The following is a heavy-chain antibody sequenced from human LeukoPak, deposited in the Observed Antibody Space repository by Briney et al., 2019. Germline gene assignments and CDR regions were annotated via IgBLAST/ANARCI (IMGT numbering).Heavy chain of an antibody. Sequence: SETLSLTCSVSGGSFSNYYWSWIRQPAGKGLEWIGRIYTSGSTNYNPFFKSRVTMSLDTSQKELSLTLNSMTAADTAVYFCAGGSGSYRPLHFFDYWGQGILVTVSS. CDR2: IYTSGST. CDR1: GGSFSNYY. V-gene: IGHV4-4*07. CDR3: AGGSGSYRPLHFFDY. J-gene: IGHJ4*02. D-gene: IGHD1-26*01.